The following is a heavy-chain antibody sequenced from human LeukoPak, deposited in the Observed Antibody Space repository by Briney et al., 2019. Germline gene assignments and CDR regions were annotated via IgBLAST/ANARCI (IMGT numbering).Heavy chain of an antibody. CDR3: AKLGYCSSTSCYTWRHDAFDI. J-gene: IGHJ3*02. CDR1: GFTFSRHG. CDR2: IGDTGRAK. V-gene: IGHV3-30*18. Sequence: GGSLRLSCVASGFTFSRHGMHWVRQAPGKGLEWVAVIGDTGRAKYYADSVEGRFTASRDNFKNTLYLEMNSLRAEDTAVYYCAKLGYCSSTSCYTWRHDAFDIWGQGTMVTVSS. D-gene: IGHD2-2*02.